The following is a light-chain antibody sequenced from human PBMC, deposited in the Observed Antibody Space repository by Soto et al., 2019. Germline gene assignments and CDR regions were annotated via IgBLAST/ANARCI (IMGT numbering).Light chain of an antibody. J-gene: IGLJ3*02. V-gene: IGLV2-14*01. CDR2: GVT. CDR1: NSDIGGYNS. Sequence: QSALTQPASVSGSPGQSITISCTGSNSDIGGYNSVSWYQQHPGKAPKLLIFGVTNRPSGVSDRFSGSKSGNTASLTISALQAEDEADYYCSSYTPSSTLRVFGGGTKLTVL. CDR3: SSYTPSSTLRV.